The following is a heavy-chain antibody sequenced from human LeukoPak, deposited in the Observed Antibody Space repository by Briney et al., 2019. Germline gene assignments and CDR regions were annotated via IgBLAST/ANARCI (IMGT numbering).Heavy chain of an antibody. Sequence: GGSLRLSCTASGFTFSSSWVRWVRQAPGKGLVWVSRLNSDGSRISYVDSVKGRFTISRDNAKNTLYLQMNSLRAEDTAVYYCVGSGDLSYWGQGTLVTVSS. J-gene: IGHJ4*02. CDR3: VGSGDLSY. D-gene: IGHD3-10*01. CDR1: GFTFSSSW. V-gene: IGHV3-74*01. CDR2: LNSDGSRI.